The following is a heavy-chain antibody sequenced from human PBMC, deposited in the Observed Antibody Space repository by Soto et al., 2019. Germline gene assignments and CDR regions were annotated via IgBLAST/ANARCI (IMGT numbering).Heavy chain of an antibody. J-gene: IGHJ3*02. Sequence: SGPTLVNPTQTPTLTCYFSGFSLSTSRVGVAWISQPPGKALEWLAIIYWDDDRRYSPSLKTRLAITKDTSKNQVVLTMTNLDPGDTATYYCAHIMITWGGVSALDAFDMWGQGTMGTVS. CDR3: AHIMITWGGVSALDAFDM. V-gene: IGHV2-5*02. CDR2: IYWDDDR. CDR1: GFSLSTSRVG. D-gene: IGHD3-16*01.